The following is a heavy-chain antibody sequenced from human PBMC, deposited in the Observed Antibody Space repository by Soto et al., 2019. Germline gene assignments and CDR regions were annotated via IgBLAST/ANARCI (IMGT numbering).Heavy chain of an antibody. CDR3: ARRGSGSSSDS. J-gene: IGHJ5*01. V-gene: IGHV3-23*01. Sequence: EVQLLESGGGLVQPGGSLRLSCAASGFTFSSYAMRWVRQAPGKGLEWVSAISGSGDSTYYADSVKGRFTISRDNSKNTLYLPMNSLRAEDTAIYYCARRGSGSSSDSWGQGTLFTVSS. D-gene: IGHD1-26*01. CDR2: ISGSGDST. CDR1: GFTFSSYA.